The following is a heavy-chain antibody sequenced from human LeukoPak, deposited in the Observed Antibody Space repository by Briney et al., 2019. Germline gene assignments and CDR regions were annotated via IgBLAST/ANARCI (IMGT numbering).Heavy chain of an antibody. Sequence: SETLSLTCTVSGGNISSYYWSWIRQPPGKGPEWIGYIYTSGSTNYNPSLKSRVTISVDTSKNQFSLKLSSVTAADTAMYYCARRRYGMDVWGQGTTVTVSS. J-gene: IGHJ6*02. CDR1: GGNISSYY. CDR3: ARRRYGMDV. CDR2: IYTSGST. V-gene: IGHV4-4*09.